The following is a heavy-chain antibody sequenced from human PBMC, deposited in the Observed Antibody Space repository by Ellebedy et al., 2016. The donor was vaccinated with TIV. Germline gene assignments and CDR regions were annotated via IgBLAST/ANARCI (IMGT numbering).Heavy chain of an antibody. CDR2: IKQDGSAK. J-gene: IGHJ6*03. CDR3: ARRYMDV. V-gene: IGHV3-7*01. CDR1: GFTFSSYW. Sequence: GGSLRLXXAASGFTFSSYWMQWVRQAPGKGLEWVANIKQDGSAKYYVDSVKGRFTIPRDNAKNSVYLQMNNLRAEDTAVYYCARRYMDVWGRGTTVTVSS.